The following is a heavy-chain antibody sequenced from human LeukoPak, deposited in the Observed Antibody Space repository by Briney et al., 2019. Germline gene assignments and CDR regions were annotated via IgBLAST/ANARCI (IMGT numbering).Heavy chain of an antibody. CDR3: AKGSVEYNYGYYMDV. CDR2: ISWKSGSI. CDR1: GFTFHDYA. Sequence: GGSLRLSCAASGFTFHDYAMHWVRQAPGKGLGWVSGISWKSGSIGYADSVKGRFTISRENAKNSLYLQMNSLTSEDMALYYCAKGSVEYNYGYYMDVWGKGTTVTVSS. V-gene: IGHV3-9*03. D-gene: IGHD5-18*01. J-gene: IGHJ6*03.